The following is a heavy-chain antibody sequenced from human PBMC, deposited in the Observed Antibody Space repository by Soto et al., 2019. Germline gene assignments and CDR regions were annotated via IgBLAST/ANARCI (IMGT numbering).Heavy chain of an antibody. J-gene: IGHJ4*02. CDR3: ARWGTTGGLDV. V-gene: IGHV3-33*05. CDR2: TSYDGSNN. CDR1: GFTFRSYV. D-gene: IGHD3-16*01. Sequence: QVQLVESGGGVVQPGTSLRLSCVGSGFTFRSYVIHWVRQAPGKGLEWVALTSYDGSNNFYGDSVKGRFTISRHNSRNTVGAEMDRLKFEGTALLYCARWGTTGGLDVWGQGTLVSVSS.